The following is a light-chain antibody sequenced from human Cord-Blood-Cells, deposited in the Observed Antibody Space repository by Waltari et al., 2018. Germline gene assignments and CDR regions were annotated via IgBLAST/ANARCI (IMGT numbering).Light chain of an antibody. CDR1: QRVSTN. V-gene: IGKV3-15*01. CDR3: QQYNNWPPYT. J-gene: IGKJ2*01. CDR2: GPS. Sequence: EIVMTQSPATLSVSPGERATLSSRASQRVSTNLAWYRQKPGQAPLLLIYGPSTRATGIPARFSGSGSGTEFTLTISSLQSEDFAVYYCQQYNNWPPYTFGQGTKLEIK.